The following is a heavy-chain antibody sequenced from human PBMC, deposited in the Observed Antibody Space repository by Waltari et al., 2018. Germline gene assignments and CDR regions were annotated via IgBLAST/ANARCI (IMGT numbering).Heavy chain of an antibody. J-gene: IGHJ3*02. CDR1: GGSISPYY. Sequence: QVQLQESGPGLVKASETPSLTCIVSGGSISPYYWGWIRQPPGKGLEWIGHIYHSGSTNYNPSLKSRVTMSLDTSKKQFSLKVTSVTAADTAVYYCARGEVVLPATASFDTWGQGTVVTVSS. CDR3: ARGEVVLPATASFDT. CDR2: IYHSGST. D-gene: IGHD2-15*01. V-gene: IGHV4-59*01.